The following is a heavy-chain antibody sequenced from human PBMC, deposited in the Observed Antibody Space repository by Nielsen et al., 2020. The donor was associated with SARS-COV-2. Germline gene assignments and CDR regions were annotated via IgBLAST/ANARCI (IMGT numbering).Heavy chain of an antibody. CDR3: ARGIYDILTGYSDY. V-gene: IGHV3-74*01. Sequence: GGSLRLSCAASGFTFSSYWMHRVRQAPGKGLVWVSRINSDGSSTSYADSVKGRFTISRDNAKNTLYLQMNSLRAEDTAVYYCARGIYDILTGYSDYWGQGTLVTVSS. J-gene: IGHJ4*02. D-gene: IGHD3-9*01. CDR2: INSDGSST. CDR1: GFTFSSYW.